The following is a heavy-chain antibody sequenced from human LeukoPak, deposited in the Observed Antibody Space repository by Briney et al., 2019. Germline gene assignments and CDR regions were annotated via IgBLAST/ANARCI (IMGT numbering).Heavy chain of an antibody. CDR3: AKDDNYYESSGYPVAAY. J-gene: IGHJ4*02. CDR1: GGSISSYY. CDR2: IYYSGST. Sequence: SETLSLTCAVSGGSISSYYWSWIRQPPGKGLEWIGYIYYSGSTNYNPSLKSRVTISVDTSKNQFSLKLSSVTAADTAVYYCAKDDNYYESSGYPVAAYWGQGTLVTVSS. D-gene: IGHD3-22*01. V-gene: IGHV4-59*01.